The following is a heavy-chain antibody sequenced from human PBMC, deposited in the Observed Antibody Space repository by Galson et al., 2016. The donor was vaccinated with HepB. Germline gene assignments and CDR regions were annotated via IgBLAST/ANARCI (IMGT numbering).Heavy chain of an antibody. CDR2: ITYNGRTT. Sequence: SLRLSCAGSGLSFNFYAMHWVRQAPQKGLEYVSAITYNGRTTFYADSVKGRFTISVDTSKNQFSLKLSSVTAADTAVYYCARVRQRVKGYSYSPLFDYWGPGTLVTVSS. CDR1: GLSFNFYA. V-gene: IGHV3-64*04. CDR3: ARVRQRVKGYSYSPLFDY. D-gene: IGHD5-18*01. J-gene: IGHJ4*02.